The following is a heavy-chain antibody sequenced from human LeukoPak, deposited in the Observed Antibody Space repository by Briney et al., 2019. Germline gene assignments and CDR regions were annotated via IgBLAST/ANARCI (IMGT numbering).Heavy chain of an antibody. V-gene: IGHV3-74*01. Sequence: PGGSLRLSCAASGFTFSSYAMSWVRQAPGKGLVWVSRINSDGSSTNYADSVKGRCTISRDNAKNTLYLQMNSLRAEDTAVYYCARDPSSYSSSWFDYWGQGTLVTVSS. CDR3: ARDPSSYSSSWFDY. CDR1: GFTFSSYA. D-gene: IGHD6-13*01. CDR2: INSDGSST. J-gene: IGHJ4*02.